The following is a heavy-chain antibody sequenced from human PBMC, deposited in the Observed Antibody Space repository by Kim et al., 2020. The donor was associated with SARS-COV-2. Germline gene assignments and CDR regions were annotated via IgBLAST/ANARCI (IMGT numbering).Heavy chain of an antibody. D-gene: IGHD6-13*01. V-gene: IGHV1-3*01. J-gene: IGHJ4*02. CDR3: ASFSISSSWFDY. Sequence: KYSQKFQGRVTITRDTSASTAYMELSSLRSEDTAVYYCASFSISSSWFDYWGQGTLVTVSS.